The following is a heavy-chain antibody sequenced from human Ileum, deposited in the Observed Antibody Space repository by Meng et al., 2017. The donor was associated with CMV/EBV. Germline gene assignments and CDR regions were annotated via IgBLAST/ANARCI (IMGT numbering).Heavy chain of an antibody. D-gene: IGHD1-26*01. V-gene: IGHV7-4-1*02. CDR1: GYNFTNNN. Sequence: CKASGYNFTNNNMIWVRQAPGQGPEWMGWINTDTGNPTYAQGFTGRFVFSLDSSVSTTYLQISSLEAEDTAVYYCARDGLSGRYFDYWGQGTLVTVSS. J-gene: IGHJ4*02. CDR3: ARDGLSGRYFDY. CDR2: INTDTGNP.